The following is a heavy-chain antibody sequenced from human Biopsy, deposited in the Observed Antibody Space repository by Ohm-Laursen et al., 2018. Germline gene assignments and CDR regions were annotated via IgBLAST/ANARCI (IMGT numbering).Heavy chain of an antibody. J-gene: IGHJ4*02. V-gene: IGHV1-18*01. CDR3: ARGEVTFGELIVSLDS. Sequence: GASVKVSCKTSGYNFISYSINWVRQAPGQGLEWMGWIRPLNGDTKYGQKFQDRVTMTTDTSTSKVYMELTSLRSDDTAVYYCARGEVTFGELIVSLDSWGQGTLVTVSS. D-gene: IGHD3-16*02. CDR2: IRPLNGDT. CDR1: GYNFISYS.